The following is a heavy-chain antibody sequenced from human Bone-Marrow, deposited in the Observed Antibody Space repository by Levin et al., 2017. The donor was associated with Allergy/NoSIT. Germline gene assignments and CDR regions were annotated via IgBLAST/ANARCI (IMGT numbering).Heavy chain of an antibody. V-gene: IGHV4-30-4*01. CDR2: IYYSGST. CDR3: ASYDSSGYYHYYYYGMDV. Sequence: SETLSLTCTVSGGSISSGDYYWSWIRQPPGKGLEWIGYIYYSGSTYYNPSLKSRVTISVDTSKNQFSLKLSSVTAADTAVYYCASYDSSGYYHYYYYGMDVWGQGTTVTVSS. CDR1: GGSISSGDYY. J-gene: IGHJ6*02. D-gene: IGHD3-22*01.